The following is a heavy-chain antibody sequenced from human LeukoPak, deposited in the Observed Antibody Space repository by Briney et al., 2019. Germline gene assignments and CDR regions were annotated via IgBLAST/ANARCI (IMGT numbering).Heavy chain of an antibody. CDR3: ARRAFAGNYVHFDY. V-gene: IGHV4-39*01. Sequence: SETLSLTCTVSGGSISSSSYYWGWIRQPPGKGLEWIGSIYYSGSTYYNPSLKSRVTISVDTSKNQFSLKLSSATAADTAVYFCARRAFAGNYVHFDYWGQGTLVTVSS. J-gene: IGHJ4*02. D-gene: IGHD3-10*01. CDR1: GGSISSSSYY. CDR2: IYYSGST.